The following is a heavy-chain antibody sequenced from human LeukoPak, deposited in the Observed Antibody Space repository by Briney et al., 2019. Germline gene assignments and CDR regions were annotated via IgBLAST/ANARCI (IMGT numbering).Heavy chain of an antibody. CDR2: IYPSDSDT. D-gene: IGHD3-9*01. V-gene: IGHV5-51*01. CDR3: ARQSYDILTGYQIDY. CDR1: GYSFTSYW. Sequence: GESLQISCKGSGYSFTSYWIGWVRRLPGKGLEWMGIIYPSDSDTRYSPSFQGQVTISADKSISTAYLQWSSLKASDTAMYYCARQSYDILTGYQIDYWGQGTLVTVSS. J-gene: IGHJ4*02.